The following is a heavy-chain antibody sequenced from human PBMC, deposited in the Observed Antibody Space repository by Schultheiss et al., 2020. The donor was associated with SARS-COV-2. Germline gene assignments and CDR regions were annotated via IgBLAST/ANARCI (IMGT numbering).Heavy chain of an antibody. V-gene: IGHV4-38-2*01. Sequence: SETLSLTCAVSGYSISSSNWWGWIRQPPGKGLEWIGSIDHSGSTNYNPSLKSRVTISVDTSKNQFSLKLSSVTAADTAVYYCARAPDYGGNPFAYWGQGTLVTVSS. CDR1: GYSISSSNW. J-gene: IGHJ4*02. CDR2: IDHSGST. CDR3: ARAPDYGGNPFAY. D-gene: IGHD4-23*01.